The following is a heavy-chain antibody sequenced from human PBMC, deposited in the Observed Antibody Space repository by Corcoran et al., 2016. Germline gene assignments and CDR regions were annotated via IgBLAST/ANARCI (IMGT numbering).Heavy chain of an antibody. CDR2: TYYSSKWYN. Sequence: QVQLQLSGPGMVKPSQTLSLTCAISGDSVASNSAAWNWIRQSPSRGLEWLGRTYYSSKWYNDYAASVKSRITIVPDTSRNQFSLHLNSVTPDDTAVDYCLRGRRGSSWYWFDPWGQGTLVTVSS. V-gene: IGHV6-1*01. D-gene: IGHD6-13*01. CDR3: LRGRRGSSWYWFDP. CDR1: GDSVASNSAA. J-gene: IGHJ5*02.